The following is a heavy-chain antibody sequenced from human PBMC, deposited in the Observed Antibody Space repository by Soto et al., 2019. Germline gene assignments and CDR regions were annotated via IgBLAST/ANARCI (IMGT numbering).Heavy chain of an antibody. CDR1: GYTFINYY. D-gene: IGHD3-10*01. V-gene: IGHV1-46*01. Sequence: GASVKVSCKASGYTFINYYMQWVRQAPGQGLEWMGIINPSDATTFYAQKFQGRVTVTRDTSSSTVSMELSSLRSEDTAVYYCARWGRPPRVRGQLDYWGQGTLVTVSS. CDR3: ARWGRPPRVRGQLDY. J-gene: IGHJ4*02. CDR2: INPSDATT.